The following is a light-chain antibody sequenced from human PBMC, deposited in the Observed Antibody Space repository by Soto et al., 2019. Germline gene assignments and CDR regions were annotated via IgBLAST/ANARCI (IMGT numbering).Light chain of an antibody. CDR3: SSHAGSTLV. J-gene: IGLJ2*01. Sequence: QSALTQPPSASGSPGPSVTISCTGTSSDVGAYNYVSWFQQHPGKAPKLMIYEVTERPSGVPDRFSGSKSGNTASLTVSGLQTEDEADYYCSSHAGSTLVFGGGTKLTVL. CDR1: SSDVGAYNY. CDR2: EVT. V-gene: IGLV2-8*01.